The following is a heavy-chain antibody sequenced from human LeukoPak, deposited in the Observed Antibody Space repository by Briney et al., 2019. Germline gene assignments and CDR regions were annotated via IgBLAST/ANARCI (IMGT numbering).Heavy chain of an antibody. CDR3: ARAPSEIGGYYPEYFRH. Sequence: GGSLRLSCAASGFTFSSYWMHWCRQAPGKGLVWVSRIKSDGSTNYADSVKGRFTISRDNAKNTVSLQMNSLRAEDTGVYYCARAPSEIGGYYPEYFRHWGQGTLVTVSS. CDR2: IKSDGST. CDR1: GFTFSSYW. V-gene: IGHV3-74*01. J-gene: IGHJ1*01. D-gene: IGHD3-22*01.